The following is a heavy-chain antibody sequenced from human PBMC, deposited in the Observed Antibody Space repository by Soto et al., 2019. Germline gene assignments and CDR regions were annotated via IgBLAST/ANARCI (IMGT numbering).Heavy chain of an antibody. Sequence: PGGSLRLSCAASGFTFSSYSMNWVRQAPGKGLEWVSDISGSSSSIYYADSVKGRFTISRDNSKNTLYLQMNSLRAEDTAVYYCAKDLDRSSWYYNWFDPWGQGTLVTVSS. J-gene: IGHJ5*02. V-gene: IGHV3-23*01. CDR3: AKDLDRSSWYYNWFDP. CDR1: GFTFSSYS. D-gene: IGHD6-13*01. CDR2: ISGSSSSI.